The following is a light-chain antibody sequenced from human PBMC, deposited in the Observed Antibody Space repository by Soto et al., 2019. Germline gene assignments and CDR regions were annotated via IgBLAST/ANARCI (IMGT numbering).Light chain of an antibody. CDR3: AAWDDSLNGYV. Sequence: QSVLTQPPSASGTPGPRVTISCSGSSSNIGINTVNWYQQLPGAAPKLLIYTNNQRPSGVPDRFSASKSGTSASLAISGLQSEDEADYYCAAWDDSLNGYVFGTGTKVTVL. J-gene: IGLJ1*01. CDR2: TNN. CDR1: SSNIGINT. V-gene: IGLV1-44*01.